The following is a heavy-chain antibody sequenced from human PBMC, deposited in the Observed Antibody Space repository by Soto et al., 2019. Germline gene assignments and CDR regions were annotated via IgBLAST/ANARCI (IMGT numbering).Heavy chain of an antibody. CDR2: IERDVDDK. J-gene: IGHJ6*02. CDR1: GFSLTSPGMC. D-gene: IGHD1-20*01. Sequence: ESGPTLVNPTETLTVTCTLSGFSLTSPGMCVSWIRQSPGKALEWLALIERDVDDKYYSTSLKTRLTISKDTRKNQVVLTMANMDPADTATYYCARSIRGPRRFNGMDVWGQGTTVTVSS. CDR3: ARSIRGPRRFNGMDV. V-gene: IGHV2-70*13.